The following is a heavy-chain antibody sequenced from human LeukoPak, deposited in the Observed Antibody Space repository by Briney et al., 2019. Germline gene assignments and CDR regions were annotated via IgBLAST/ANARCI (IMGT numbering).Heavy chain of an antibody. V-gene: IGHV3-7*01. Sequence: PGGSLRLTCAASGFTFSTYWMSWVRQAPGKGLEWVANIKQDGSETNYVDSVKGRFTISRDNAKKSLYLQMNSLRAEDTAVYYCARGLFSKGYWGQGNLVTVSS. CDR2: IKQDGSET. CDR1: GFTFSTYW. J-gene: IGHJ4*02. D-gene: IGHD2/OR15-2a*01. CDR3: ARGLFSKGY.